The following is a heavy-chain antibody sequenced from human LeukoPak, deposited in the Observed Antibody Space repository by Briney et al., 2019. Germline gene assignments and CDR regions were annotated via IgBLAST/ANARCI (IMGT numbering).Heavy chain of an antibody. D-gene: IGHD4-23*01. J-gene: IGHJ4*02. CDR1: GFTFDDYA. CDR3: AKDTSPGYGNSWSDY. Sequence: GRSLRLSCAASGFTFDDYAMHWVRQAPGRGLEWVSGISWNSYGIGYAESVRGRFTISRDNAKNSLYLQMNSLRAEDTALYYCAKDTSPGYGNSWSDYWGQGTLVTVSS. CDR2: ISWNSYGI. V-gene: IGHV3-9*01.